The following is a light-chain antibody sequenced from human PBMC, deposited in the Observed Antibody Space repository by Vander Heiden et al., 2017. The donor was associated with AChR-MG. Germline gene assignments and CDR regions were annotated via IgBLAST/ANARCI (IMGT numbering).Light chain of an antibody. V-gene: IGKV1-39*01. CDR1: QSISSY. J-gene: IGKJ1*01. CDR3: QQRDSTPRT. CDR2: AAP. Sequence: DIQMTQSPFSLSASVGDRVTITCRASQSISSYLNWYQQKPGKAPKLLIYAAPSLQSGVPSRFSGRGSGTDFTLTISSRQPEDFATYYCQQRDSTPRTFGQGTKVEIK.